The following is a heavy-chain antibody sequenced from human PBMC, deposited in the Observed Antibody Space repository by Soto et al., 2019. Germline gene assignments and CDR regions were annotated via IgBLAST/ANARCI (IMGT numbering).Heavy chain of an antibody. Sequence: GGSLRLSCAASGFTFSNAWMNWVRQAPGKGLEWVGRIKSKTDGGTTDYAAPVKGRFTISRDDSKNTLYLQMNSLKTEDTAVYYCTTDQVAAAGVNAFDIWGQGTMVTVSS. J-gene: IGHJ3*02. CDR3: TTDQVAAAGVNAFDI. V-gene: IGHV3-15*07. D-gene: IGHD6-13*01. CDR2: IKSKTDGGTT. CDR1: GFTFSNAW.